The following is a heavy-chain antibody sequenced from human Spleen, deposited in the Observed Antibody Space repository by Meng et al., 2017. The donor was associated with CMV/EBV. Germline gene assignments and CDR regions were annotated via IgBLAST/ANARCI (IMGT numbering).Heavy chain of an antibody. CDR3: AKDTPSIVVVPAATVFDY. D-gene: IGHD2-2*01. CDR2: ISGSGGST. Sequence: GESPKISCAASGFTFSSYAMSWVRQAPGKGLEWVSAISGSGGSTYYADSVKGRFTISRDNSKNTLYLQMNSLRAEDTAVYYCAKDTPSIVVVPAATVFDYWGQGTLVTVSS. V-gene: IGHV3-23*01. CDR1: GFTFSSYA. J-gene: IGHJ4*02.